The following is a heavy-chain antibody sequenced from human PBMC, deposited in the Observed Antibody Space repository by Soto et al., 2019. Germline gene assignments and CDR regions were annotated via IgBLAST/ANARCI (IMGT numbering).Heavy chain of an antibody. Sequence: SETLSLTCAVSGASVISTKWWSWVRQSPGKGLEWIGEIHHSETTNYNPSLESRVTISIDKSKNQFSLRAEDTAVYYCAKDRGYYSSSWPFYWGQGTLVTVSS. J-gene: IGHJ4*02. CDR2: IHHSETT. CDR3: AKDRGYYSSSWPFY. V-gene: IGHV4-4*02. D-gene: IGHD6-13*01. CDR1: GASVISTKW.